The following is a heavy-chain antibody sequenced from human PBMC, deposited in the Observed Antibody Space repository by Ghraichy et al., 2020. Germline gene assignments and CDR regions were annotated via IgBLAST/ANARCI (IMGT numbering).Heavy chain of an antibody. CDR1: GDSITGYY. CDR2: IHYSGST. J-gene: IGHJ4*02. Sequence: SETLSLTCTVSGDSITGYYWSWIRQPPGKGLEWIGYIHYSGSTNYNPSLKSRVTISVDTSKNQFSLKMTSVTAADTAVYYCARGERLGLDYWGQGPPVTVSS. V-gene: IGHV4-59*01. D-gene: IGHD3-3*01. CDR3: ARGERLGLDY.